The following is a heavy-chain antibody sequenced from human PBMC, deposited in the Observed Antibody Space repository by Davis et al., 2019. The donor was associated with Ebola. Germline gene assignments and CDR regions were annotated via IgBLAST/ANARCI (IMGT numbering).Heavy chain of an antibody. D-gene: IGHD3-10*01. CDR2: IIPILGLA. Sequence: SVKVSCKASGGTFSSYAISWVRQAPGQGLEWMGRIIPILGLANYAQKFQGRVTITADKSTSTAYMELSSLRSEDTAVYYCARDDKGSGSYHYYYYGMDVWGQGTTVTVSS. CDR3: ARDDKGSGSYHYYYYGMDV. CDR1: GGTFSSYA. V-gene: IGHV1-69*04. J-gene: IGHJ6*02.